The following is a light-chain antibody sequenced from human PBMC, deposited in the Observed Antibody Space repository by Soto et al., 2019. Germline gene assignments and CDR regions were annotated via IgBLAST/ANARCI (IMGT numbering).Light chain of an antibody. V-gene: IGKV1-9*01. Sequence: DIQLTQSPSFLSVSIGDRVTITCRASQGINSYLAWYQQKPGKAPKLLIYAASTLQSGVPSRFSGSESGTEFTLTISSLQPEDSATYFCQQHNTYPITFGPGTKVDFK. J-gene: IGKJ3*01. CDR2: AAS. CDR3: QQHNTYPIT. CDR1: QGINSY.